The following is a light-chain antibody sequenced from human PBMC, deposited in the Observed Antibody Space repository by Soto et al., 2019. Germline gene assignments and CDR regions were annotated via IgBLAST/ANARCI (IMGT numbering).Light chain of an antibody. V-gene: IGKV3-20*01. CDR1: QSISSSY. CDR3: QQYTSSPYT. J-gene: IGKJ2*01. CDR2: GAS. Sequence: EIVLTQSPGTLSLSPGERATLSCRASQSISSSYLAWYQQKPGQAPRLLIYGASRRATGIPDRFSGRVSGTDFTLTITTLEPEDSAVYFCQQYTSSPYTFGQGTKVEIK.